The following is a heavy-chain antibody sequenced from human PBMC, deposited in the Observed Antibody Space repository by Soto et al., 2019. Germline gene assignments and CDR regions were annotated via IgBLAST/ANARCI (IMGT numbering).Heavy chain of an antibody. Sequence: GGSLRLSCAASGFPFSSYAMSWVRQAPGKGLEWVSAISGSGGSTYYADSVKGRFTISRDNSKNTLYLQMNSLRAEDTAVYYCAKGKYDILTGYGRSSVYYYYGMDVWGQGTKVTVSS. D-gene: IGHD3-9*01. J-gene: IGHJ6*02. CDR2: ISGSGGST. CDR3: AKGKYDILTGYGRSSVYYYYGMDV. V-gene: IGHV3-23*01. CDR1: GFPFSSYA.